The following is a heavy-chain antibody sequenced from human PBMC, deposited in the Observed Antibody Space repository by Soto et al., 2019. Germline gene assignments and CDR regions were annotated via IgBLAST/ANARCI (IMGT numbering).Heavy chain of an antibody. CDR3: AKVRIDHYNGFDD. CDR2: ISGTGGNT. CDR1: GFRFSRSA. D-gene: IGHD2-8*01. V-gene: IGHV3-23*01. Sequence: PGGSLRLSCVASGFRFSRSAMGWIRQPPGRGLDWVSAISGTGGNTYFADSVEGRFVISRDNSKNTLYLQMNSLRAEDTAVYYCAKVRIDHYNGFDDWGQGNTVTVSS. J-gene: IGHJ6*01.